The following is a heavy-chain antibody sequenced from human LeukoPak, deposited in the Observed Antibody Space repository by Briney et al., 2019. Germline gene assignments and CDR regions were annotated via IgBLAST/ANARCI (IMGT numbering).Heavy chain of an antibody. CDR1: GYTFTSYG. V-gene: IGHV1-18*01. CDR3: ARDLGIAAAGTPLPFRPALMSAQEFDY. CDR2: ISAYNGNT. Sequence: ASVKVSCKASGYTFTSYGIGWVRQAPGQGLEWMGWISAYNGNTNYAQKLQGRVTMTTDTSTSTAYMELRSLRSDDTAVYYCARDLGIAAAGTPLPFRPALMSAQEFDYWGQGTLVTVSS. D-gene: IGHD6-13*01. J-gene: IGHJ4*02.